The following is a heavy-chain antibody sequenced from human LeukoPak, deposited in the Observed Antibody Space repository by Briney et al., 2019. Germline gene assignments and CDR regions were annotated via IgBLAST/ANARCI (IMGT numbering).Heavy chain of an antibody. J-gene: IGHJ6*02. D-gene: IGHD3-22*01. CDR2: ISSSSSTI. V-gene: IGHV3-48*04. CDR3: ASLGYDSSGQSLRGDGMDV. Sequence: GGSLRLSCAASGFTFSSYSMNWVRQAPGKGLEWVSYISSSSSTIYYADSVKGRFTISRDNAKNSLYLQMNSLRAEDTAVYYCASLGYDSSGQSLRGDGMDVWGQGTTVTVSS. CDR1: GFTFSSYS.